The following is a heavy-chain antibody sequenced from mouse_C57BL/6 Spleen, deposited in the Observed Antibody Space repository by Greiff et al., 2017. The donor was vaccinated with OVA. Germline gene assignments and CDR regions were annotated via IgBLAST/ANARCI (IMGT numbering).Heavy chain of an antibody. J-gene: IGHJ1*03. CDR2: IDPSDSYT. CDR1: GYTFTSYW. CDR3: ARDRYFDV. V-gene: IGHV1-50*01. Sequence: VQLQQPGAELVKPGASVKLSCKASGYTFTSYWMQWVKQRPGQGLEWIGEIDPSDSYTNYNQKFKGKATLTVDTSSSPAYMQLSSLTSEDSAVYYCARDRYFDVWGTGATVTVSS.